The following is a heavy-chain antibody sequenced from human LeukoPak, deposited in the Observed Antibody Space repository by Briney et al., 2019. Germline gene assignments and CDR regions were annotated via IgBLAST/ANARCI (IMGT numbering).Heavy chain of an antibody. Sequence: PGGSLRLSCAASGFTFSSYGMHWVRQAPGKGLEWVAFIRYDGSNKYYADPVKGRFTISRDNSKNTLYLQMNSLRAEDTAVYYCAKDSTGTYSWVLVLDYWGQGTLVTVSS. CDR3: AKDSTGTYSWVLVLDY. V-gene: IGHV3-30*02. D-gene: IGHD4/OR15-4a*01. CDR2: IRYDGSNK. J-gene: IGHJ4*02. CDR1: GFTFSSYG.